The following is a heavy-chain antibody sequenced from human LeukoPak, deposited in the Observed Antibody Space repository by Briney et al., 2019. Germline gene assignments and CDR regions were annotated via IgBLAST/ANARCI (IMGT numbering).Heavy chain of an antibody. Sequence: GGSLRLSCAASGFTFSSYSMNWVRQAPGKGLEWVANIKQDGSEKYYVDSVKGRFTISRDNAKNSLYLQMNSLRAEDTAVYYCARAGARWIQLWLGSYYFDYWGQGTLVTVSS. CDR2: IKQDGSEK. CDR3: ARAGARWIQLWLGSYYFDY. D-gene: IGHD5-18*01. CDR1: GFTFSSYS. V-gene: IGHV3-7*01. J-gene: IGHJ4*02.